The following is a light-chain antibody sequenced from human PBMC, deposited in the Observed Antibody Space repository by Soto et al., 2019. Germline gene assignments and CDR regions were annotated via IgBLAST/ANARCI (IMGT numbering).Light chain of an antibody. J-gene: IGKJ4*01. CDR3: QHYKTWPLT. V-gene: IGKV3-15*01. CDR2: DAS. CDR1: QGVGST. Sequence: ELVLTQSPATLSVSPGERATLSCRASQGVGSTLAWYQQEPGQAPRLLIYDASTRATGIPARFSGDGSGTEFTLTISSLQSEDFAVYYCQHYKTWPLTFGGGTRVEI.